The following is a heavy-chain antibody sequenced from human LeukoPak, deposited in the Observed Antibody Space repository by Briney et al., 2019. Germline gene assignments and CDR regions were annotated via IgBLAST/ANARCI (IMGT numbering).Heavy chain of an antibody. J-gene: IGHJ4*02. CDR1: GFPFSNNV. CDR3: AKTFPYGTTWYGFCDY. V-gene: IGHV3-23*01. CDR2: IRGSGDT. Sequence: AGSLRLSCAASGFPFSNNVMSWVRQAPGRGLDWLSAIRGSGDTYYAHSVKGRFTISRDNSKNMLYLQMNSLRAEDTAVYYCAKTFPYGTTWYGFCDYWGQGGMVSVCS. D-gene: IGHD3-3*01.